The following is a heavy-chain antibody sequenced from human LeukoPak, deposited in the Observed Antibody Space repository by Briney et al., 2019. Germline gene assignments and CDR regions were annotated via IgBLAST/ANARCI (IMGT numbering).Heavy chain of an antibody. CDR3: ARDLSYGDFICDY. Sequence: ASVKVSCKASGGTFSSYAISWVRQAPGQGLEWMGRIIPIFGTANYAQKFQGRVTITTDESTSTAYMELSSLRSEDTAVYYCARDLSYGDFICDYWGQGTRVTVSS. D-gene: IGHD4-17*01. J-gene: IGHJ4*02. CDR2: IIPIFGTA. V-gene: IGHV1-69*05. CDR1: GGTFSSYA.